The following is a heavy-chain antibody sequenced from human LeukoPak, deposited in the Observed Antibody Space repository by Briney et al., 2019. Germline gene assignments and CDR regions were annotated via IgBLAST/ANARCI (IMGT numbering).Heavy chain of an antibody. D-gene: IGHD1-14*01. Sequence: GRSLRLSCAASGFTFSSYGMHWVRQAPGKGLEWVAVISYDGSNKYYADSVKGRFTISRDNSKNTLYLQMNSLTADDTATYYCAKRRESGIGSLYYFGSWGQGTLVTVSS. CDR2: ISYDGSNK. V-gene: IGHV3-30*18. CDR1: GFTFSSYG. CDR3: AKRRESGIGSLYYFGS. J-gene: IGHJ4*02.